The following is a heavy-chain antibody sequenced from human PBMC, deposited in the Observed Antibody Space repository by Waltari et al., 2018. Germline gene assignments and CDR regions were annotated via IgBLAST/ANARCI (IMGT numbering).Heavy chain of an antibody. Sequence: QVQLVQSGAEVKKPGASVKVSCKASGYTFTSYGISWVRQAPGQGLEWMGWSSAYNGNTKYAQKIQGRVTMTTDTSTSTAYMELRSPRSDDTAVYYCARDLFGYGMDVWGQGTTVTVSS. CDR2: SSAYNGNT. J-gene: IGHJ6*02. CDR1: GYTFTSYG. V-gene: IGHV1-18*01. D-gene: IGHD3-3*01. CDR3: ARDLFGYGMDV.